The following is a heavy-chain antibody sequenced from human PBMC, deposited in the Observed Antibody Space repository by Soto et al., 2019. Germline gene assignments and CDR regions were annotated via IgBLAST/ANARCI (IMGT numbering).Heavy chain of an antibody. CDR3: ARDLGGWPDY. CDR2: ISYDGNNK. V-gene: IGHV3-30*03. D-gene: IGHD2-15*01. CDR1: GFTFSTYG. J-gene: IGHJ4*02. Sequence: GSLRLSCAASGFTFSTYGMHWVRQAPGKGLEWVAVISYDGNNKYYADSVKGRFTISRDNSKNTLYLQMSSLRSEDTAVYYCARDLGGWPDYWGQGTLVNVSS.